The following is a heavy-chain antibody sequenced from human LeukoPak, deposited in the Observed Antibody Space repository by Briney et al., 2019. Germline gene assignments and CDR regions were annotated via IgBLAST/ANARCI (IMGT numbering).Heavy chain of an antibody. CDR3: ARAFPAAKLNGFDI. D-gene: IGHD2-2*01. CDR2: IYYSGST. Sequence: SETLSLTCTVSGGSISSYYWSWIRQPPGKGLEWIGYIYYSGSTYYNPSLKGRVTMSVDTSKNQFSLKLSSATAADTAVYFCARAFPAAKLNGFDIWGQGTMVTVSS. CDR1: GGSISSYY. J-gene: IGHJ3*02. V-gene: IGHV4-59*01.